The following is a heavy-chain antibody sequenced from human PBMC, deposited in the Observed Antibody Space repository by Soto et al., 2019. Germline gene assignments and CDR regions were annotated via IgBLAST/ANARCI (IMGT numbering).Heavy chain of an antibody. V-gene: IGHV4-39*07. CDR2: FFIGGNT. D-gene: IGHD3-10*01. CDR1: GGSISSSTYY. CDR3: ARARPWFGEVKAYYYYGMDV. J-gene: IGHJ6*02. Sequence: PSETLSLTCTVSGGSISSSTYYWGWMRQPPGKGLEWIASFFIGGNTYYNPSLKSRVTISVDTSKNQFSLKLSSVTAADTAVYYCARARPWFGEVKAYYYYGMDVWGQGTTVTVSS.